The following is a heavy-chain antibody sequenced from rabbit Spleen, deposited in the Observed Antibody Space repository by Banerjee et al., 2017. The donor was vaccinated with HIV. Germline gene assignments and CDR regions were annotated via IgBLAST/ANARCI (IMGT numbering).Heavy chain of an antibody. J-gene: IGHJ6*01. CDR1: GFSFNEFSFNSGYD. Sequence: QSLEESGGGLVKTGASLTLTCKVSGFSFNEFSFNSGYDMCWVRHAPGKGLEWVSCAYAGSSDSPYSATWAKGRFTISKTSSTTVTLQMTSLTAADTATYFCARDAGTSFSTYCMDLWGPGTLVTVS. CDR2: AYAGSSDSP. D-gene: IGHD8-1*01. V-gene: IGHV1S40*01. CDR3: ARDAGTSFSTYCMDL.